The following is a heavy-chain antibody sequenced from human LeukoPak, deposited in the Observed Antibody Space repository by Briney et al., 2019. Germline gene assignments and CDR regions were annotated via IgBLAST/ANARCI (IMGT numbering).Heavy chain of an antibody. D-gene: IGHD4-17*01. CDR1: GGSISSSSYY. CDR2: IYYSGST. CDR3: ARLSTATPHAFDI. J-gene: IGHJ3*02. Sequence: ETLSLTCTVSGGSISSSSYYWGWIRQPPGKGLEWIGSIYYSGSTYYNPSLKSRVTISVDTSKNQFSLKLSSVTAADTAVYYCARLSTATPHAFDIWGQGTMVTVSS. V-gene: IGHV4-39*01.